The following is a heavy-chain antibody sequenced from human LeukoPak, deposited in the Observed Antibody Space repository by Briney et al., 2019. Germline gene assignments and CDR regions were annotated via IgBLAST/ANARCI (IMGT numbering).Heavy chain of an antibody. V-gene: IGHV4-31*03. CDR1: GGSISSGGYY. J-gene: IGHJ6*02. CDR3: ARGIPRLFEYGSSGEKTYYYGMDV. Sequence: PSETLSLTCTVSGGSISSGGYYWSWIRQHPGKGLEWIGYIYNSGSTYYNPSLKSRVTISVDTSKNQFSLKLRFVTAADTAVYYCARGIPRLFEYGSSGEKTYYYGMDVWGRGTTVTVSS. CDR2: IYNSGST. D-gene: IGHD6-6*01.